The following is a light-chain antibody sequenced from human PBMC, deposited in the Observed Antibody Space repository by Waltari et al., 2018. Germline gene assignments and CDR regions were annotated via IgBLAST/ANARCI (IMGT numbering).Light chain of an antibody. CDR3: QSSDSSLSGLVV. V-gene: IGLV1-40*01. Sequence: QSVLTQPPSVSGAPGQRVTISCTGSSANIGAANNVHWYQQLPGTAPKLLIYRNNNRPSGVPDRFSGSKSDTSAYLAITGLQAEDEADYYCQSSDSSLSGLVVFGGGTKLTVL. CDR1: SANIGAANN. J-gene: IGLJ2*01. CDR2: RNN.